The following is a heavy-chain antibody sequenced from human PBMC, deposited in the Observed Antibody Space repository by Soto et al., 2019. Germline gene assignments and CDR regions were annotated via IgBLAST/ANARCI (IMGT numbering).Heavy chain of an antibody. Sequence: NPSETLSLTCAVSGGSISSGGYSWSWIRQPPGKGLEWIGYIYHSGSTYYNPSLKSRVTISVDRSKNQFSLKLSSVTAADTAVYYCARDRCGAGSYYGDPCYFDYWGQGTLVTVSS. CDR3: ARDRCGAGSYYGDPCYFDY. V-gene: IGHV4-30-2*01. D-gene: IGHD1-26*01. CDR1: GGSISSGGYS. CDR2: IYHSGST. J-gene: IGHJ4*02.